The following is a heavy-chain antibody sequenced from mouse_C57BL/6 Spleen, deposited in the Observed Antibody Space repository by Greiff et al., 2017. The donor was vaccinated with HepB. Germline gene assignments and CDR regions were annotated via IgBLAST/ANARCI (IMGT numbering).Heavy chain of an antibody. D-gene: IGHD2-4*01. J-gene: IGHJ4*01. CDR2: ISSDGSNT. V-gene: IGHV5-6*01. CDR3: ARQRNCDSLEAIDD. Sequence: EVKLVESGGDLVKPGGSLKLSCAASGFTFSSYGMSWVRQTPDKSLEWVATISSDGSNTYYPDSVKGRFIISRDNAKNTLYLQMSSLKSEDTAMYYCARQRNCDSLEAIDDWGQGTSVTVSS. CDR1: GFTFSSYG.